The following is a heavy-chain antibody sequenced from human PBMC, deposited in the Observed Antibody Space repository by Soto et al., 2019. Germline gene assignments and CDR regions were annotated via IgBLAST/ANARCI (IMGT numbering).Heavy chain of an antibody. V-gene: IGHV4-59*01. CDR2: IYYSGST. CDR3: ARAVERASMDV. CDR1: GGSISSYY. Sequence: QVQLQESGPGLVKPSETLSLTCTVSGGSISSYYWSWIRQPPGKGLEWIGYIYYSGSTNYNPSLKSRVTISVDTSKNQFSLKLSSVTAADTAVYYCARAVERASMDVWGQGPTVTVSS. J-gene: IGHJ6*02.